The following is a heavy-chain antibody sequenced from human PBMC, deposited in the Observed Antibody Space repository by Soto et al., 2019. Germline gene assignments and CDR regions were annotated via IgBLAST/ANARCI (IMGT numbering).Heavy chain of an antibody. CDR1: GFTFSDYY. CDR3: ARDFWSGYYIRNWFDP. V-gene: IGHV3-11*01. Sequence: GGSLRLSCAASGFTFSDYYMSWIRQAPGKGLEWVSYISSSGSTIYYAYSVKGRFTISRDNAKNSLYLQMNSLRAEDTAVYYCARDFWSGYYIRNWFDPWGQGTLVTVSS. J-gene: IGHJ5*02. D-gene: IGHD3-3*01. CDR2: ISSSGSTI.